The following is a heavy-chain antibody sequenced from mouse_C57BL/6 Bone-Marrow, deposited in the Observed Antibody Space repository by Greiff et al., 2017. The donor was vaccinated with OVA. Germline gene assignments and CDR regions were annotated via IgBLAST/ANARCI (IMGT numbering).Heavy chain of an antibody. CDR1: GYTFTSYW. J-gene: IGHJ4*01. CDR2: INPSSGYT. D-gene: IGHD1-1*01. CDR3: ARGDYYGSSYDYYAMDY. V-gene: IGHV1-7*01. Sequence: QVHVKQSGAELAKPGASVKLSCKASGYTFTSYWMHWVKQRPGQGLEWIGYINPSSGYTKYNQKFKDKATLTADKSSSTAYMQLSSLTYEDSAVYYCARGDYYGSSYDYYAMDYWGQGTSVTVSS.